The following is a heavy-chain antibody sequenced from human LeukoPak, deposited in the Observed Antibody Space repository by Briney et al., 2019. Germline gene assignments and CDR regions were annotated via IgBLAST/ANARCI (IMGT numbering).Heavy chain of an antibody. CDR1: GYTFTSYD. Sequence: ASVKVSCKASGYTFTSYDINWVRQATGQGLEWMGWMNPNSGNTGYAQKFQGRVTITRNTSISTAYMELSSLRSEDTAVYYCARTLYYDFWSGYRKQYYYYMDVWGKGTTVTVSS. D-gene: IGHD3-3*01. V-gene: IGHV1-8*03. CDR2: MNPNSGNT. J-gene: IGHJ6*03. CDR3: ARTLYYDFWSGYRKQYYYYMDV.